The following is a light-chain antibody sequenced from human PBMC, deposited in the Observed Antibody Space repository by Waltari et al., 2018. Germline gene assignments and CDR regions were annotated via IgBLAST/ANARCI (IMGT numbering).Light chain of an antibody. V-gene: IGKV4-1*01. J-gene: IGKJ1*01. CDR2: WAS. Sequence: DIVMTQSPDSLAVSLGERATINCKSSQSVLYSSNNKNYLAWYQEEPGQPPKLLICWASIRESGVPDRFSGRGSGTDFTLTISSLQAEDVAVYYCQQYYSTPPTFGQGTKVEIK. CDR3: QQYYSTPPT. CDR1: QSVLYSSNNKNY.